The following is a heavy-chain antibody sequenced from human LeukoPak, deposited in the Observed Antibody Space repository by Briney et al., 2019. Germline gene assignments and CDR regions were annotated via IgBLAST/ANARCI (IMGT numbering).Heavy chain of an antibody. Sequence: PSETLSLTCSVSGGSISGYHWTWIRQPAGKGLEWIGRVYTSGSTHYNPSLKTRLTMSVDTSKNQFSLKLSSVTAADTAVYYCARLITGTTTAFDIWGQGTMVTVSS. CDR3: ARLITGTTTAFDI. CDR2: VYTSGST. J-gene: IGHJ3*02. V-gene: IGHV4-4*07. D-gene: IGHD1-7*01. CDR1: GGSISGYH.